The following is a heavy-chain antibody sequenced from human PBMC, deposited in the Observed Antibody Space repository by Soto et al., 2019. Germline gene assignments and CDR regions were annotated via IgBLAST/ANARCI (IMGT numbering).Heavy chain of an antibody. CDR2: ISSSSSYI. V-gene: IGHV3-21*01. CDR3: ARDPGIAVVGPTFYY. Sequence: SLRLSCAASGFTFSSYSMKWVRQAPGKGLEWVSSISSSSSYIYYADSVKGRFTISRDNAKNSLYLQMNSLRAEDTAVYYCARDPGIAVVGPTFYYWGQGTLVTVSS. CDR1: GFTFSSYS. D-gene: IGHD6-19*01. J-gene: IGHJ4*02.